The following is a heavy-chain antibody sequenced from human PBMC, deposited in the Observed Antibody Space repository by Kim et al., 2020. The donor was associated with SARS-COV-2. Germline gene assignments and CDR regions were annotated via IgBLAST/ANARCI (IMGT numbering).Heavy chain of an antibody. J-gene: IGHJ3*02. CDR2: ISGDGGST. CDR3: AKGIPAHSFDAFDI. D-gene: IGHD5-18*01. Sequence: GGSLRLSCAASGFTFDDYAMHWVRQAPGKGLEWVSLISGDGGSTYYADSVKGRFTISRDNSKNSLYLQMNSLRTEDTALYYCAKGIPAHSFDAFDIWGQGTMVTVSS. V-gene: IGHV3-43*02. CDR1: GFTFDDYA.